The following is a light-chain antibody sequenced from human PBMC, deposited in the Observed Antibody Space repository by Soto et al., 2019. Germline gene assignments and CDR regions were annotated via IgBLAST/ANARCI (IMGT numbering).Light chain of an antibody. CDR2: DAS. CDR3: QQYDNLPLT. J-gene: IGKJ4*01. V-gene: IGKV1-33*01. Sequence: IQMTQSPSSLSASVGDRVTITGQASQDISNYLNWYQQKPGKAPKLLIYDASNLETGVPSRFSGSGSGTDLTFTISSLQSEDIATYYCQQYDNLPLTFGGGTKVDIK. CDR1: QDISNY.